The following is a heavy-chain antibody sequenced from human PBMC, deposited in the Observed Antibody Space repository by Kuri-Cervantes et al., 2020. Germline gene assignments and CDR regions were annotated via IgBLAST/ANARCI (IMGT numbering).Heavy chain of an antibody. CDR1: GYTFTSYD. J-gene: IGHJ4*02. D-gene: IGHD3-22*01. CDR2: MNPNSGNT. V-gene: IGHV1-8*01. CDR3: AAGEGDRARGIVVVYNDY. Sequence: ASVKVSCKASGYTFTSYDINWVRQATGQGLEWMGWMNPNSGNTGYAQKFQGRVTITADESTSTAYMGLSSLRSEDTAVYYCAAGEGDRARGIVVVYNDYWGQGTLVTVSS.